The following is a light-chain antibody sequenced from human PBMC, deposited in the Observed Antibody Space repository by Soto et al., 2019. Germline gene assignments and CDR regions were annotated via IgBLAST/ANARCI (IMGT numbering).Light chain of an antibody. V-gene: IGLV2-23*01. CDR1: SSDVGSYKL. Sequence: QSALTQPASVSGSPGQSITISCTGTSSDVGSYKLVSWYQQYPGKAPKLMIYEGSKRPSGVSNRFSGSKSGNTASLTISGLQAEDEADYYYCSYASSTTFVLFGGVTKLTVL. CDR3: CSYASSTTFVL. J-gene: IGLJ2*01. CDR2: EGS.